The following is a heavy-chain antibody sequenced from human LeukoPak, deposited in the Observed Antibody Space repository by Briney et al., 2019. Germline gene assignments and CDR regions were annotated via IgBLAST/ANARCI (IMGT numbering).Heavy chain of an antibody. D-gene: IGHD3-22*01. J-gene: IGHJ5*02. Sequence: SVKVSCKASGGTFSSYAISWVRQAPGQGLEWMGGIIPIFGTANYAQKFQGRVTITADESTSTAYMELSSLRSEDTAVYYCASSPYYYDSSGPPWGQGTLVTVSS. CDR3: ASSPYYYDSSGPP. CDR2: IIPIFGTA. V-gene: IGHV1-69*13. CDR1: GGTFSSYA.